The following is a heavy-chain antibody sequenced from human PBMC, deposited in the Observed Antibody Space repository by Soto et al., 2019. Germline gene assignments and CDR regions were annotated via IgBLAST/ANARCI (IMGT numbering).Heavy chain of an antibody. J-gene: IGHJ4*02. D-gene: IGHD2-21*02. Sequence: SETLSLTCTVSGGSISSSSYYWGWIRQPPGKGLEWIGSIYYSGSTYYNPSLKSRVTISVDTSKNQFSLKLSSVTAADTAVYYCAGYRRTVDYWGQGTLVTVSS. CDR3: AGYRRTVDY. V-gene: IGHV4-39*01. CDR2: IYYSGST. CDR1: GGSISSSSYY.